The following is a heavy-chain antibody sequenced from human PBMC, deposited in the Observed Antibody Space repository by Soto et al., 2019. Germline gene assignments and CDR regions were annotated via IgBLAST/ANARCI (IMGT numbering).Heavy chain of an antibody. CDR2: MYTSGIT. CDR3: ARDDKGVSAATLY. D-gene: IGHD2-2*01. CDR1: GDSVSGYY. J-gene: IGHJ4*02. V-gene: IGHV4-4*07. Sequence: SETLSLTCTVSGDSVSGYYWYWIRQPAGKGLEWIGRMYTSGITNYSPSLKSRVTMSVDTSKNQFSLKLTSVTAADTAVYYCARDDKGVSAATLYWGQGTLVTVSS.